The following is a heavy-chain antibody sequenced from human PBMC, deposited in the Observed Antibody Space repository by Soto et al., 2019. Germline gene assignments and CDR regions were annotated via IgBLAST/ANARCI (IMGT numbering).Heavy chain of an antibody. V-gene: IGHV4-39*01. J-gene: IGHJ4*02. CDR1: CGSISSSSYY. Sequence: PSETLSLTCTFSCGSISSSSYYWGWIRQPPGKGLEWIGSIYYSGSTYYNPSLKSRVTISVDTSKNQFSLKLSSVTAADTAVYYCARMTGYWGQGTLVTVSS. CDR3: ARMTGY. CDR2: IYYSGST.